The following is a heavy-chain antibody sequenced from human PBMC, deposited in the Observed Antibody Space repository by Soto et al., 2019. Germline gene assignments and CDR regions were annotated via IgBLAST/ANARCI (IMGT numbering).Heavy chain of an antibody. V-gene: IGHV3-30*18. Sequence: QVQLVESGGGVVQPGRSLRLSCAASGFTFSSYAMHWVRQAPGNGLEWVAVIWYDGSNKNYADTVKGRFIISRDNSKNTLYLQMNSLRTEDTAVYYCAKALHCSGTYSYFDYWGQGILVTVSS. CDR3: AKALHCSGTYSYFDY. D-gene: IGHD3-10*02. CDR1: GFTFSSYA. J-gene: IGHJ4*02. CDR2: IWYDGSNK.